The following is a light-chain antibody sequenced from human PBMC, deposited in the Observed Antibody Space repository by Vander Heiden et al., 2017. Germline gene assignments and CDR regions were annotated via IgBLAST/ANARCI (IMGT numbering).Light chain of an antibody. Sequence: DIVMTQSPPSLPVTPGEPASISCTSSQTPLHTNGYNYLDWYLQKPGQSQQLLIYLGSNRASGVPDRFSGSGSDTDFTLKISRVEAEDVGVYFCMQALHTPFTFGPGTKADIK. CDR1: QTPLHTNGYNY. CDR3: MQALHTPFT. J-gene: IGKJ3*01. V-gene: IGKV2-28*01. CDR2: LGS.